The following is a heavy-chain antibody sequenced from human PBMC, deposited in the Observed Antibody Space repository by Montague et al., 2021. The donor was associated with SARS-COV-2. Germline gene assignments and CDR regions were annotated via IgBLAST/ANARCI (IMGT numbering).Heavy chain of an antibody. V-gene: IGHV2-70*04. D-gene: IGHD3-9*01. Sequence: PALVKPTQTLTLTCTFSGFSLSTSGMRASWIRQPPGKALEWLARXDWDDDKLYSTSLKTRLTISKDTSKNQVVLTMTNMDPVDTATYYCARSYYDILTAYYTSFDYWGQGTLVTVSA. J-gene: IGHJ4*02. CDR3: ARSYYDILTAYYTSFDY. CDR2: XDWDDDK. CDR1: GFSLSTSGMR.